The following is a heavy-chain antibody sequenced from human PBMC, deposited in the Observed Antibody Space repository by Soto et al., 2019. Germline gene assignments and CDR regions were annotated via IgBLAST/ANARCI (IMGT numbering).Heavy chain of an antibody. V-gene: IGHV1-18*01. J-gene: IGHJ4*02. CDR3: ASRSPAFDY. CDR2: ISTDKGKT. CDR1: GYTFTSYG. Sequence: QVQLVQSGPEVKKPGASVKVSCKTSGYTFTSYGITWVRQAPGQGLEWMGWISTDKGKTNYAQKFQGRVSMTTDTSTSTAYMELRSLGSDDTAVYYCASRSPAFDYWGLGTLVTVSS.